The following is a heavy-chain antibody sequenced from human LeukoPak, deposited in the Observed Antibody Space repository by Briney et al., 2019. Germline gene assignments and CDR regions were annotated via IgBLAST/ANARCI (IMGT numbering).Heavy chain of an antibody. V-gene: IGHV3-30*02. CDR2: IRYDGTNK. CDR3: AKDSGGSYSGYMDV. CDR1: GFTFNSYG. Sequence: GRSLRLSCAASGFTFNSYGMHWVRQPPGKGMEWLALIRYDGTNKYYADSVKGRFTISRDNSKNTLYLQMNSLRAEDTAVYYCAKDSGGSYSGYMDVWGKGTTVTVSS. D-gene: IGHD1-26*01. J-gene: IGHJ6*03.